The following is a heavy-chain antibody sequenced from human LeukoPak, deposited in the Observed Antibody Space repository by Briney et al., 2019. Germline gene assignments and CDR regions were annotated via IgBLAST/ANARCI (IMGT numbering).Heavy chain of an antibody. CDR1: GFTFSSYW. D-gene: IGHD5-18*01. CDR3: ARDAMDLVGYSYGFSFDYDYGMDV. J-gene: IGHJ6*02. Sequence: GGSLRLSCAASGFTFSSYWMSWVRQAPGKGLEWVANIKQDGSEKYYVDSVKGQFTISRDNAKNSLYLQMNSLRADDTAVYYCARDAMDLVGYSYGFSFDYDYGMDVWGQGTMVTVSS. V-gene: IGHV3-7*05. CDR2: IKQDGSEK.